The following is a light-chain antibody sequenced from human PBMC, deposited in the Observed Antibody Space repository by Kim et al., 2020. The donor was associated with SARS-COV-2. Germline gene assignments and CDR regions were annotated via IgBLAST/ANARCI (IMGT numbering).Light chain of an antibody. CDR1: QRVSSDD. CDR3: QEYGSSPR. Sequence: SPADTATLSCRGSQRVSSDDLAGYQQNPGQTPRLRIYGASSRATGIPDRFSGRGSGTDFTLTIRRLGPEDFAVYYGQEYGSSPRFGGGTKVDIK. CDR2: GAS. J-gene: IGKJ4*01. V-gene: IGKV3-20*01.